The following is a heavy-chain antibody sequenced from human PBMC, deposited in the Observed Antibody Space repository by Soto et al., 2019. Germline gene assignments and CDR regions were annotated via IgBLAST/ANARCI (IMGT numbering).Heavy chain of an antibody. CDR2: VYYSGTT. J-gene: IGHJ2*01. V-gene: IGHV4-30-4*01. CDR3: ARMSYFYDKWYFDL. Sequence: PSETLSLTCTVSGASINNNDYYWSWIRQTPGKGLEWIGYVYYSGTTDYIPSLKSRLSMSIDKSQNQFTRKLNSVTAADTATYYCARMSYFYDKWYFDLWGRGTLVTVSS. D-gene: IGHD3-22*01. CDR1: GASINNNDYY.